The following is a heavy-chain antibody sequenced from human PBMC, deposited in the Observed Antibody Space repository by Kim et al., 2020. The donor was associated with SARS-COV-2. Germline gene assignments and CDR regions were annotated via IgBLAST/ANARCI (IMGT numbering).Heavy chain of an antibody. CDR1: GFTFSSYA. CDR3: ARGLTYYDFWSGYLG. Sequence: GGSLRLSCAASGFTFSSYAMHWVRQAPGKGLEWVAVISYDGSNKYYADSVKGRFTISRDNSKNTLYLQMNSLRAEDTAVYYCARGLTYYDFWSGYLGWGQGTLVTVSS. CDR2: ISYDGSNK. J-gene: IGHJ4*02. D-gene: IGHD3-3*01. V-gene: IGHV3-30-3*01.